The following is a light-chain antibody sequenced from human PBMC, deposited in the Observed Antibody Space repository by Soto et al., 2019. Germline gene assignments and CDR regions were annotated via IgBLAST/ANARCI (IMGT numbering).Light chain of an antibody. CDR2: GNS. J-gene: IGLJ2*01. CDR3: QSYVSSPDVV. Sequence: QSVLTQPPSVSGAPGQRVTISCAGSSSNTGAGYDVHWYQQLPGTAPKLLIYGNSNRPSGVPDRFSGSKSGTSASLAITGLQAQHEADYYCQSYVSSPDVVFGGGTKLTVL. CDR1: SSNTGAGYD. V-gene: IGLV1-40*01.